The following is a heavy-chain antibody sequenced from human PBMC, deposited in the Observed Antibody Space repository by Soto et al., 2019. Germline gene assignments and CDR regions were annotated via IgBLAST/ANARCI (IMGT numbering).Heavy chain of an antibody. V-gene: IGHV5-10-1*01. D-gene: IGHD1-20*01. CDR2: IDPSDSYT. J-gene: IGHJ4*02. Sequence: PGESLKISCEGSGYSFTSSWISGVRQMPGKGLEWMGRIDPSDSYTNYSPSFQGHVTISADKSISTAYLQWSSLEASDTAMYYCARHSRRPYNWIFDYWGQGTLVTVSS. CDR1: GYSFTSSW. CDR3: ARHSRRPYNWIFDY.